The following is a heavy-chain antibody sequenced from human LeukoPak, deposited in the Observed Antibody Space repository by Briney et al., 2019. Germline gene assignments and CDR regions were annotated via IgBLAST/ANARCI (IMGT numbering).Heavy chain of an antibody. Sequence: ASVKVSCKASGGTFSSYAISWVRQAPGQGLEWMGGIIPIFGTANYAQKFQGRVTITADESTSTAYMELSSLRSEDTAVYYCARAVAGTVSWFDPWGQGTLVTVSS. CDR2: IIPIFGTA. D-gene: IGHD6-19*01. CDR1: GGTFSSYA. J-gene: IGHJ5*02. CDR3: ARAVAGTVSWFDP. V-gene: IGHV1-69*13.